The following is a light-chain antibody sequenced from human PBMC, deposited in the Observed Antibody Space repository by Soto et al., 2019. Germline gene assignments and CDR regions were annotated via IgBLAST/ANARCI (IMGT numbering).Light chain of an antibody. CDR3: QKYNSAPLT. V-gene: IGKV1-27*01. Sequence: DIQITQSPSSLSASVGDRVTITCRASQAISSYLAWYQQKPGKVPKLLIYGASTSQSGVPSRFSGSGSGTDFTLTISSLQPEDVASYYCQKYNSAPLTFGGGTKVDIK. CDR2: GAS. CDR1: QAISSY. J-gene: IGKJ4*01.